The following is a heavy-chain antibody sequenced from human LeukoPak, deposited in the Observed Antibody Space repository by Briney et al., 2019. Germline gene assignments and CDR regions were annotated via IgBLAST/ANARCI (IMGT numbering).Heavy chain of an antibody. V-gene: IGHV3-21*01. CDR1: GFSFSTYN. Sequence: GGSLRLSCAASGFSFSTYNMNWVRQAPGQRLEWVSSITSGSSYIYYADSVKGRFTISRDNAKNSLYLQMNSLRAEDTAVFYCARDRGSIGGTLDYWGQGTLVTVSS. CDR2: ITSGSSYI. D-gene: IGHD6-6*01. J-gene: IGHJ4*02. CDR3: ARDRGSIGGTLDY.